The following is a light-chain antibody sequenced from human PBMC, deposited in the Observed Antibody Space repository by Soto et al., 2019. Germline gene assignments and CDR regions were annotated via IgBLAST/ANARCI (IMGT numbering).Light chain of an antibody. CDR3: AQYGSSPLT. V-gene: IGKV3-20*01. Sequence: EIVLTQSPGTLSLSPGERATLSCRASQSVSSSYLAWYQQKPGQAPRLLIYGASSRATGIPDRFSGSGSATDFTLTISRLEPEDFAAYYGAQYGSSPLTFGGGTKVEIK. CDR1: QSVSSSY. J-gene: IGKJ4*01. CDR2: GAS.